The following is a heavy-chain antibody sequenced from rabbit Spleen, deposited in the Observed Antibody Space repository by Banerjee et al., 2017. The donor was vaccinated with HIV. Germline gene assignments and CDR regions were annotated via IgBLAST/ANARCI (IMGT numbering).Heavy chain of an antibody. D-gene: IGHD1-1*01. Sequence: QSLEESRGDLVKPGASLTLTCTASGVYFSLSSYMCWVRQAPGKGLVWIGCIDDGSSGFTYYATWAKGRFPCSKTSSTTVTLQMTRLTAADTATYFCARDTSSSFSSYGMDLWGPGTLVTVS. CDR3: ARDTSSSFSSYGMDL. J-gene: IGHJ6*01. V-gene: IGHV1S40*01. CDR2: IDDGSSGFT. CDR1: GVYFSLSSY.